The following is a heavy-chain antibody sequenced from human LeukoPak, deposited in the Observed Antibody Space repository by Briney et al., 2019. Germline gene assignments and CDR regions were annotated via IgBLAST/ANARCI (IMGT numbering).Heavy chain of an antibody. CDR3: ARSGTYDYYYYYMDV. D-gene: IGHD3-3*01. CDR1: GGTFSSYA. V-gene: IGHV1-69*01. J-gene: IGHJ6*03. CDR2: TIPIFGTA. Sequence: GSSVKVSCKASGGTFSSYAISWVRQAPGQGLEWMGGTIPIFGTANYAQKFQGRVTITADESTSTAYMELSSLRSEDTAVYYCARSGTYDYYYYYMDVWGKGTTVTISS.